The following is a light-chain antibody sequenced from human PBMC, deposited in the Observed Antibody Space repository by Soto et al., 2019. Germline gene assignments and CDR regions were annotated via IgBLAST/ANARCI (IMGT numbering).Light chain of an antibody. CDR1: SSNIGAGYD. V-gene: IGLV1-40*01. CDR3: QSYDSSLSAVV. Sequence: QPVLTQPPSVSGAPGQRVTISCTGSSSNIGAGYDVHWYQQFPGTVPKLLIFGNTNRPSGVPDRFSGSKSGTSASLAFTGLQAEDEADYYCQSYDSSLSAVVFGGGTKLTVL. J-gene: IGLJ3*02. CDR2: GNT.